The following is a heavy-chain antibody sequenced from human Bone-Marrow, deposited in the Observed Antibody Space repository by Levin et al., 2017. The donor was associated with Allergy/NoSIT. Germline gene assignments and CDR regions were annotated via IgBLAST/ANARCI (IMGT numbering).Heavy chain of an antibody. J-gene: IGHJ4*02. CDR1: GFRFSSYA. Sequence: GESLKISCAASGFRFSSYAMTWVRQAPGKGLEWVSGISGSGDNTYYGGSVKGRFITYRDNSKNTLYLQLNSLRVEDTARYYCAKDGRLSRYDYAHGRYEYWGQGNVVTVSS. CDR3: AKDGRLSRYDYAHGRYEY. V-gene: IGHV3-23*01. D-gene: IGHD5-12*01. CDR2: ISGSGDNT.